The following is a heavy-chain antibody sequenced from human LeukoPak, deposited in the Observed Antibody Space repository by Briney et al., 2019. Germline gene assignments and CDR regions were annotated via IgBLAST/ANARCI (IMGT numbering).Heavy chain of an antibody. Sequence: SETLSLTCAVYGGSFSGHYWSWIRQPPGKGLEWIGEINHSESTNYNPSLKSRVTISGDTSKNQFSLKMSSVTAADTAVYYCASLLSLHYDYAFDYWGQGTLVTVSS. V-gene: IGHV4-34*01. CDR2: INHSEST. CDR1: GGSFSGHY. CDR3: ASLLSLHYDYAFDY. J-gene: IGHJ4*02. D-gene: IGHD3-16*01.